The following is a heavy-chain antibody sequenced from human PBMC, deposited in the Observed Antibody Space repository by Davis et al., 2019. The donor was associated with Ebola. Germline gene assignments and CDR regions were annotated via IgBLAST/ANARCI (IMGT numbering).Heavy chain of an antibody. J-gene: IGHJ2*01. V-gene: IGHV4-61*05. CDR3: ARGFIAAAGSRYFDL. CDR1: GGSISSSSYY. CDR2: IYYSGST. D-gene: IGHD6-13*01. Sequence: PSETLSLTCTVSGGSISSSSYYWGWIRQPPGKGLEWIGYIYYSGSTNYNPSLKSRVTMSVDTSKNQFSLKLTSVTAADTAVYYCARGFIAAAGSRYFDLWGRGTLVTVSS.